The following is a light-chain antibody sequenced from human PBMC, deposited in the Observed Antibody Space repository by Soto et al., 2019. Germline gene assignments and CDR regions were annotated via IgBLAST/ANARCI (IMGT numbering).Light chain of an antibody. V-gene: IGLV1-44*01. CDR2: GNN. CDR1: TSNFGSNS. J-gene: IGLJ1*01. CDR3: QSYDSSLSVFYV. Sequence: QSVLTQSPSASGTPGQRVTISCSGSTSNFGSNSVNWYQQLPGTAPKVVIYGNNQRPSGVPDRFSGSKSGTSASLAISGLQSDDEADYYCQSYDSSLSVFYVFGTGTKLTVL.